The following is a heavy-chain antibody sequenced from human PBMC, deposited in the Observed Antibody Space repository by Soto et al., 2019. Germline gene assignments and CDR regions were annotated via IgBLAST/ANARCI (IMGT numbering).Heavy chain of an antibody. V-gene: IGHV4-31*03. J-gene: IGHJ4*02. CDR1: GGSISSGGYY. CDR2: ILYSGST. CDR3: ARDKATVTTGVWYFDY. Sequence: QVQLQESGPGLVKPSQTLSLTFTVSGGSISSGGYYWSWIRPHPGQGREWIGYILYSGSTYYNPSLKSRFTISVDTSKNQFSLKLSSVTAADTAVYYCARDKATVTTGVWYFDYWGQGTLVTVSS. D-gene: IGHD4-17*01.